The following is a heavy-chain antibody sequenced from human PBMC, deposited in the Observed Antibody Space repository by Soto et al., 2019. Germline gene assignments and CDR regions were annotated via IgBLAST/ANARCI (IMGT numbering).Heavy chain of an antibody. D-gene: IGHD2-8*02. Sequence: ASVKVSCKASGYTFTSYGISWVRQAPGQGLEWMGWISAYNGNTNYAQKLQGRVTMTTDTSTSTAYMELRSLRSDDTAVYYCARGGTGYAHPGDDALDIWGQGTMVTVSS. J-gene: IGHJ3*02. CDR1: GYTFTSYG. CDR3: ARGGTGYAHPGDDALDI. CDR2: ISAYNGNT. V-gene: IGHV1-18*01.